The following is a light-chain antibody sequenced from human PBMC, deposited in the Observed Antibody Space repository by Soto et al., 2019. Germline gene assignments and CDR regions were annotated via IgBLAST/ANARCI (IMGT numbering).Light chain of an antibody. CDR2: EVN. CDR3: SSNAGRPTVV. V-gene: IGLV2-8*01. J-gene: IGLJ7*01. Sequence: QSVLTQPPSASGSPGQSVTVSCTGTSSDIGGSNYVSWYQQHPGKAPKLIIYEVNKRPSGVPDRFSGSKSGNTASLTVSGLQAEDEADYFCSSNAGRPTVVFGGGTQLTVL. CDR1: SSDIGGSNY.